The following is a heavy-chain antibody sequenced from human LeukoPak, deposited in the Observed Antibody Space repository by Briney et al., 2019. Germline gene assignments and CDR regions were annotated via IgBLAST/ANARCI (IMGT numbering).Heavy chain of an antibody. CDR1: GFTFSSYG. V-gene: IGHV3-33*06. CDR2: IWYDGSNK. CDR3: AKDLAYSSGWYDAFDI. J-gene: IGHJ3*02. Sequence: GGSLRLSCAASGFTFSSYGMHWVRQAPGKGLEWVAVIWYDGSNKYYADSVKGRFTISRDSSKNTLYLQMNSLRAEDTAVYYCAKDLAYSSGWYDAFDIWGQGTMVTVSS. D-gene: IGHD6-19*01.